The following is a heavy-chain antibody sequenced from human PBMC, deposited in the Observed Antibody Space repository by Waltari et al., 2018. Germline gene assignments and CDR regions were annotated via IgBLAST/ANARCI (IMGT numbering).Heavy chain of an antibody. D-gene: IGHD2-15*01. Sequence: QLQLQESGPGLVKPSGTLSLTCTVSGDSMTSTDCWSWVRQPPRKGLAWVGQVRGDGKTNYNPSFAGRVAVSLDTSINQFSLRVTSATAADTAVYYCARDRGRGLYLDSWGQGTLVTVSP. CDR1: GDSMTSTDC. CDR3: ARDRGRGLYLDS. CDR2: VRGDGKT. V-gene: IGHV4-4*02. J-gene: IGHJ4*02.